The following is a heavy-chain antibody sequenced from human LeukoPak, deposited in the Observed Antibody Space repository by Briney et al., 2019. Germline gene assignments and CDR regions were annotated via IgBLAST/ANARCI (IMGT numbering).Heavy chain of an antibody. J-gene: IGHJ4*02. D-gene: IGHD3-10*01. CDR1: GFTFSSYA. CDR2: ISGSGGST. CDR3: KMVRGVSKYYFDY. Sequence: GGSLRLSCAASGFTFSSYAMSWVRQAPGKGLEWVSAISGSGGSTYYAASVKGRFTISRDNSKNTLYLQMNSLRAEDTAVYYCKMVRGVSKYYFDYWGQGTLVTVS. V-gene: IGHV3-23*01.